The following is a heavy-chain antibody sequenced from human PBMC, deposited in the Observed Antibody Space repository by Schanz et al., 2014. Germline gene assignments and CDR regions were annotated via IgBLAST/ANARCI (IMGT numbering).Heavy chain of an antibody. V-gene: IGHV4-4*07. D-gene: IGHD3-3*01. CDR1: GGSISSFY. CDR3: ARDRGYDFSFDP. J-gene: IGHJ5*02. Sequence: QVQLQESGPGLVKSSETLSLTCTVSGGSISSFYWGWIRQPAGKGREWIGRIYTSGSTNYNPSLKGRVPMSLDTSKNQFSLKLSSVTAADTAVYYCARDRGYDFSFDPWGQGTLVTVSS. CDR2: IYTSGST.